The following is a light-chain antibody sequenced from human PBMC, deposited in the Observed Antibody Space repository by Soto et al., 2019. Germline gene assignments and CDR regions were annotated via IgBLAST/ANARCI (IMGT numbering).Light chain of an antibody. V-gene: IGKV1-9*01. Sequence: IQLTQSPSSPSASVGDRVTITCRASQGINTFLAWYQQKPGKAPKLLIYAASTLQSGVPSRFSGSGSGTEFTLTISSLQPDDFATYYCQQYNSYWWTFGQGTKVDI. J-gene: IGKJ1*01. CDR2: AAS. CDR1: QGINTF. CDR3: QQYNSYWWT.